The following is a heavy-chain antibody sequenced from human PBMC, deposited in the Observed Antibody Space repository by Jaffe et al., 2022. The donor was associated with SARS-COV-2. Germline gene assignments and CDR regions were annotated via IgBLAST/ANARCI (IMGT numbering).Heavy chain of an antibody. CDR2: IFSNDEK. V-gene: IGHV2-26*01. CDR1: GFSLSNARMG. D-gene: IGHD6-13*01. Sequence: QVTLKESGPVLVKPTETLTLTCTVSGFSLSNARMGVSWIRQPPGKALEWLAHIFSNDEKSYSTSLKSRLTISKDTSKSQVVLTMTNMDPVDTATYYCARIAAAGMGVFYYYYYYMDVWGKGTTVTVSS. J-gene: IGHJ6*03. CDR3: ARIAAAGMGVFYYYYYYMDV.